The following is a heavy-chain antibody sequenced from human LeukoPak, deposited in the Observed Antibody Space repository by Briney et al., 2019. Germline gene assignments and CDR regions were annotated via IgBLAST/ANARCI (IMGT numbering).Heavy chain of an antibody. Sequence: GGSLRLSCAASGFTFSSYKMNWVRQAPGKGLEWVSGINWNGGSTGYADSVKGRFTISRDNAKNSLYLQTNSLRAEDTALYYCARDFTGSGGSCYDYWGQGTLVTVSS. CDR3: ARDFTGSGGSCYDY. V-gene: IGHV3-20*04. J-gene: IGHJ4*02. CDR1: GFTFSSYK. CDR2: INWNGGST. D-gene: IGHD2-15*01.